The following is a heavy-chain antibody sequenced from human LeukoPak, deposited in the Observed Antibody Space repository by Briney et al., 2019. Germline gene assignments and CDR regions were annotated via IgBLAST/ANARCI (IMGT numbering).Heavy chain of an antibody. CDR1: GGSISSYY. J-gene: IGHJ4*02. Sequence: PSETLSLTCTVSGGSISSYYWSWIRQPAGKGLEWIGRIYTSGSTNYNPSLKSRVTMSVDTSKNQFSLKLSSVTAADTAVYYCARRYSSGWYHSYFDYWGQGTLVTVSS. CDR2: IYTSGST. D-gene: IGHD6-19*01. CDR3: ARRYSSGWYHSYFDY. V-gene: IGHV4-4*07.